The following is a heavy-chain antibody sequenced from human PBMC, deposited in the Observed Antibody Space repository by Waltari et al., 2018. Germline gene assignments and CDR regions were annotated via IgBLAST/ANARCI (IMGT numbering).Heavy chain of an antibody. J-gene: IGHJ4*02. V-gene: IGHV1-24*01. CDR1: GYTLAELS. D-gene: IGHD6-13*01. Sequence: QVQLVQSGAEVQKPGASVKVSCKVSGYTLAELSMHWVRQAPGKGLEWMGGFDPEDGETIYAQKCQGRVTMTEDTSTDTAYMELSSLRSEDTAVYYCATAHPYSSSWQIDYWGQGTLVTVSS. CDR2: FDPEDGET. CDR3: ATAHPYSSSWQIDY.